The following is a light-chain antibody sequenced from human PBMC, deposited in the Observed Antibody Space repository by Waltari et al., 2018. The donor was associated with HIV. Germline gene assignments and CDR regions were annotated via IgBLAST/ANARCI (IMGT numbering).Light chain of an antibody. Sequence: DIQMTQSPSSLSASVGDRVTITCRASRGISNSLAWYQQDPGKAPKLLLYAASRLESGVPSRFSGSRSGTDYTLTISSLQPEDFATYYCQQSYSVPWTFGQGTKVEIK. CDR3: QQSYSVPWT. J-gene: IGKJ1*01. CDR1: RGISNS. CDR2: AAS. V-gene: IGKV1-NL1*01.